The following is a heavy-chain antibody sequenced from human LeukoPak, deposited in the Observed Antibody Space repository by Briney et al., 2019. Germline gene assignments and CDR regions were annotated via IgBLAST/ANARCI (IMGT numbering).Heavy chain of an antibody. CDR1: GFTFSSYS. D-gene: IGHD1-7*01. J-gene: IGHJ4*02. CDR2: ISSSSSTI. Sequence: TGGSLRLSCAASGFTFSSYSMNWVRQAPGKGLEWVSYISSSSSTIYYADSVKGRSTISRDNAKNSLYLQMNSLRAEDTAVYYCARDIGITGTTLLDYWGQGTLVTVSS. CDR3: ARDIGITGTTLLDY. V-gene: IGHV3-48*01.